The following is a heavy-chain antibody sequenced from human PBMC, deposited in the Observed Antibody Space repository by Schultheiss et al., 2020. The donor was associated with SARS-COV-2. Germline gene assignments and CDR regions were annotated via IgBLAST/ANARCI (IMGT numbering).Heavy chain of an antibody. CDR1: GYTFTGYY. Sequence: ASVKVSCKASGYTFTGYYMHWVRQAPGQGLEWMGRINPNSGGTNYAQKFQGRVTMTRDTSISTAYMELSSLRSEDTAVYYCATRSYDFWSGYLPPYYYYYGMDVWGQGTTVTVSS. D-gene: IGHD3-3*01. CDR2: INPNSGGT. V-gene: IGHV1-2*06. J-gene: IGHJ6*02. CDR3: ATRSYDFWSGYLPPYYYYYGMDV.